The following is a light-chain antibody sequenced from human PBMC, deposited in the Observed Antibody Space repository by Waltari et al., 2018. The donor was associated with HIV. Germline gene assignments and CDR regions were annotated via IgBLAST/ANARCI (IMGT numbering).Light chain of an antibody. CDR1: RYKTGTTL. J-gene: IGLJ1*01. CDR2: SND. V-gene: IGLV1-44*01. Sequence: QSVAPQPASAAAAPGPTMTSSSSGSRYKTGTTLVSWYQHLPAAAPKLLIYSNDQRPSGVPDRSSGAKSCTSASLAISGLQPEDEADYYCASWDDKLKGYVFGSGTNVTVL. CDR3: ASWDDKLKGYV.